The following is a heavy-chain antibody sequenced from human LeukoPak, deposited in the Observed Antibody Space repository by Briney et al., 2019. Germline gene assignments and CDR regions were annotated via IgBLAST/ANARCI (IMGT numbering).Heavy chain of an antibody. D-gene: IGHD1-20*01. V-gene: IGHV7-4-1*02. CDR3: ARGGRITGKVWFDP. CDR1: GYTFTSYA. J-gene: IGHJ5*02. Sequence: ASVKVSCKASGYTFTSYAMNWVRQAPGQGLEWMGWINTNTGNPTYAQGFTGRFVFSLDTSVSTAYLQISSLKAEDTAVYYCARGGRITGKVWFDPWGQGTLVTVSS. CDR2: INTNTGNP.